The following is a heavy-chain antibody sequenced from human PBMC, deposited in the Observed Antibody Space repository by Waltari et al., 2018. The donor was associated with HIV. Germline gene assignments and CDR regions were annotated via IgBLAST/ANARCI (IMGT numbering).Heavy chain of an antibody. J-gene: IGHJ6*02. V-gene: IGHV4-39*01. CDR3: ARRPRMAGFYLYYGMDV. Sequence: HLQLQQSGPGLVKPSETLSLTCPVSGGSAIISDYSSDFILQSPGKGLECLGNSYYTGTTFYNPSLKIRVTMSADLSKNQFSLRLRSVTAADTAIYYCARRPRMAGFYLYYGMDVWGQGTTVTVSS. CDR1: GGSAIISDYS. CDR2: SYYTGTT. D-gene: IGHD2-8*01.